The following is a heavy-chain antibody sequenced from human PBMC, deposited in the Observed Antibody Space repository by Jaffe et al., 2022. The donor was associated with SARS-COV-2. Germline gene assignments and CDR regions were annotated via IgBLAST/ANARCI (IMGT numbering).Heavy chain of an antibody. CDR2: ISYDGSNK. Sequence: QVQLVESGGGVVQPGRSLRLSCAASGFTFSSYGMHWVRQAPGKGLEWVAVISYDGSNKYYADSVKGRFTISRDNSKNTLYLQMNSLRAEDTAVYYCAKEGGSYWFDPWGQGTLVTVSS. CDR1: GFTFSSYG. CDR3: AKEGGSYWFDP. V-gene: IGHV3-30*18. J-gene: IGHJ5*02. D-gene: IGHD1-26*01.